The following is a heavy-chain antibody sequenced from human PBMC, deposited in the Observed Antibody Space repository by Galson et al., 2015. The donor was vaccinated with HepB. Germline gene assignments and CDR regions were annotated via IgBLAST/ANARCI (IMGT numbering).Heavy chain of an antibody. CDR2: TYYRSKWYN. V-gene: IGHV6-1*01. Sequence: CAISGDSVSSNSAAWNWIRQSPSRGLEWLGRTYYRSKWYNDYAVSVKSRITINPDTSKNQFSLQLNSVTPEDTAVYYCARAEMAARRYYYYGMDVWGRGTTVTVSS. CDR3: ARAEMAARRYYYYGMDV. CDR1: GDSVSSNSAA. J-gene: IGHJ6*02. D-gene: IGHD6-6*01.